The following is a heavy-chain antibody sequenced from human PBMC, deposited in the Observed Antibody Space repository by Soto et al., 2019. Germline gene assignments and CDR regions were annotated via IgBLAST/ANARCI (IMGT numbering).Heavy chain of an antibody. Sequence: EVQLVESGGGLVQPGGSLRLSCAASGFTFSSYWMHWVRQAPGKGLVWVSRINSDGSSTSYADSVKGRFTISRDNAKNTLYVQMMSLRAEDRAVYYCASGGEDVVVAADMVGEVDYYYGMDVWGQGTTVTVSS. D-gene: IGHD2-2*01. J-gene: IGHJ6*02. CDR1: GFTFSSYW. V-gene: IGHV3-74*01. CDR2: INSDGSST. CDR3: ASGGEDVVVAADMVGEVDYYYGMDV.